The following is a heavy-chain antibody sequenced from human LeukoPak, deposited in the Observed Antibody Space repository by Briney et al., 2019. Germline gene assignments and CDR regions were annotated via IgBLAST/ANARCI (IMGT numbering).Heavy chain of an antibody. CDR2: ISAYNGNT. CDR1: GGTFTSYG. V-gene: IGHV1-18*01. CDR3: ARDIRTPYSSSWYVY. Sequence: ASVKVSCKASGGTFTSYGISWVRQAPGQGLEWMGWISAYNGNTNYAQKLQGRVTMTTDTSTSTAYMELRSLRSDDTAVYYCARDIRTPYSSSWYVYWGQGTLVTVSS. J-gene: IGHJ4*02. D-gene: IGHD6-13*01.